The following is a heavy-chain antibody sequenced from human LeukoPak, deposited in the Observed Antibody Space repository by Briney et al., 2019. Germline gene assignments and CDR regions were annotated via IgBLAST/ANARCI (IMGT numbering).Heavy chain of an antibody. V-gene: IGHV3-23*01. CDR1: GFTFSSYA. CDR2: ISGSGGST. Sequence: GGALRLSCAASGFTFSSYAMSWVRQAPGKGLEWVSAISGSGGSTYYADSVKGRFTISRDNSKNTLYLQMNSLRAEDTAVYYCANTPVRGTVTHFDYWGQGTLVTVSS. CDR3: ANTPVRGTVTHFDY. D-gene: IGHD4-17*01. J-gene: IGHJ4*02.